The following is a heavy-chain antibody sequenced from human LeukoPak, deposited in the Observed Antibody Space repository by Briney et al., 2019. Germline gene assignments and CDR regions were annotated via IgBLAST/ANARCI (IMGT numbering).Heavy chain of an antibody. D-gene: IGHD5-24*01. Sequence: PGGSLRLSCAASGFTFSRAWMSWVRQAPGKGLEWMANIKEDGSEDYYADSVKGRFAISKDNAKNSLYLQMNSLRAEDTAMYYCARDADGYEDWGQGTLVIVSS. CDR3: ARDADGYED. CDR1: GFTFSRAW. CDR2: IKEDGSED. V-gene: IGHV3-7*01. J-gene: IGHJ4*02.